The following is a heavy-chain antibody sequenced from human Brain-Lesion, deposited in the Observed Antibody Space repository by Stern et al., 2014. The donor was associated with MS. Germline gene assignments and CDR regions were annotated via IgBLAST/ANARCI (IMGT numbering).Heavy chain of an antibody. J-gene: IGHJ4*02. D-gene: IGHD3-10*01. CDR2: IYYRGSP. V-gene: IGHV4-39*01. CDR3: AKLWLGELPESPFDY. Sequence: VQLEESGPGLVKPSETLSLTCTVSGGSISSSSYYWGWIRQPPGKGLEWIGSIYYRGSPYYNPSLKSRVTISMDTSKNQFSLRLSSVTAADTAVYFCAKLWLGELPESPFDYWGQGTLVTVSS. CDR1: GGSISSSSYY.